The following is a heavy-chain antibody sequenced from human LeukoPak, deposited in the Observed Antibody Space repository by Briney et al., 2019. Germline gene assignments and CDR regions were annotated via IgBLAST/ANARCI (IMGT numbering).Heavy chain of an antibody. V-gene: IGHV3-7*05. CDR3: AKEGTFTAYNFDY. CDR1: GFSFSRFY. Sequence: GGSLRLSCAASGFSFSRFYMSWVRQAPGKGLEWVAKIKGDGSEKYYVDSVKGRFTISRDNAKNPLYLQMNSLRAEDTAIYYCAKEGTFTAYNFDYWGQGTLVTVSS. J-gene: IGHJ4*02. D-gene: IGHD3-16*01. CDR2: IKGDGSEK.